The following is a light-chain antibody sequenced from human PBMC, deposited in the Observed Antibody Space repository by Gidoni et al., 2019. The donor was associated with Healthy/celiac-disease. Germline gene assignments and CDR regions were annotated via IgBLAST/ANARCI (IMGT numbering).Light chain of an antibody. J-gene: IGLJ2*01. CDR3: QVWDSSSDVV. CDR1: NIGSKS. Sequence: SYVLTQPPSVSVAPGKTARLTCGGNNIGSKSVHWYQQKPGQAPVLVVYADSDRPSGTPERFSGSNSGNTATLTISRVEAGDEADYYCQVWDSSSDVVFGGGTKLTVL. V-gene: IGLV3-21*03. CDR2: ADS.